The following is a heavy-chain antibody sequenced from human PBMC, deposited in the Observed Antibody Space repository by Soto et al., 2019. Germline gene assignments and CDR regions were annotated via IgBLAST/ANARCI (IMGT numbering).Heavy chain of an antibody. D-gene: IGHD3-16*02. CDR2: IYYSGST. CDR3: ARRGYDYVWGSYRPDAFDI. CDR1: GGSISSSSYY. V-gene: IGHV4-39*01. J-gene: IGHJ3*02. Sequence: SETLSLTCTVSGGSISSSSYYWGWIRQPPGKGLEWIGSIYYSGSTCYNPSLKSRVTISVDTSKNQFSLKLSSVTAADTAVYYCARRGYDYVWGSYRPDAFDIWGQGTMVTVSS.